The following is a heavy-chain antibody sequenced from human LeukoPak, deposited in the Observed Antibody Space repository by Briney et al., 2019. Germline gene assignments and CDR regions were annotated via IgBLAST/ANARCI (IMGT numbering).Heavy chain of an antibody. CDR3: ARPSSS. CDR2: LYYSGST. V-gene: IGHV4-39*07. Sequence: NPSETLSLTCTVSGGSISSSTSYWTWIRQPPGKGLEWIGSLYYSGSTSYNPSLKSRVTISVDTSKNQFSLKLSSVTAADTAVYYCARPSSSWGQGTLVTVSS. CDR1: GGSISSSTSY. J-gene: IGHJ5*02. D-gene: IGHD6-6*01.